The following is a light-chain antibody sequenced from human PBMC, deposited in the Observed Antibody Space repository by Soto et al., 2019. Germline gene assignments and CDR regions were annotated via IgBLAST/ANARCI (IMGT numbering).Light chain of an antibody. Sequence: QSALTQPPSASGSPGQSVTISCTGTSSDVGGYNYVSWYQQHPGKAPKLMIYEVSKRPSGVPDRFSGCKSGNTASLTVSGVQAEDEADYYCSSYAGSNKVFGGGTKVTVL. V-gene: IGLV2-8*01. J-gene: IGLJ2*01. CDR1: SSDVGGYNY. CDR3: SSYAGSNKV. CDR2: EVS.